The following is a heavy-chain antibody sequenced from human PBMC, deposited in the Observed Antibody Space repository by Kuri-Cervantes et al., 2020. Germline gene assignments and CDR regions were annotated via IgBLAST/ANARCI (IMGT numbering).Heavy chain of an antibody. CDR3: ARGSPGRWLQLEFDY. J-gene: IGHJ4*02. CDR2: INPNSGGT. CDR1: GYTFTYRY. D-gene: IGHD5-24*01. Sequence: ASVKVSCKASGYTFTYRYLHWVRQAPGQALEWMGWINPNSGGTNYVQKFQGWVTMTRDTSISTAYMELSRLRSDDTAVYYCARGSPGRWLQLEFDYWGQGTLVTDSS. V-gene: IGHV1-2*04.